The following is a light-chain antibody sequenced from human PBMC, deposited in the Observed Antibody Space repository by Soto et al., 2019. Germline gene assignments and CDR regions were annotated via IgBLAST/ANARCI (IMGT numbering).Light chain of an antibody. CDR1: QSITGN. V-gene: IGKV3-15*01. CDR2: DAS. Sequence: EIVMTQSPATLSVSPGERATLSCRASQSITGNLTWYQQKPGQAPRLLIYDASTRATGIPARFSGSGSGTEFTLTINSLQSEDFAVYYCQRYNNWPLTFGGGTKVDIK. CDR3: QRYNNWPLT. J-gene: IGKJ4*01.